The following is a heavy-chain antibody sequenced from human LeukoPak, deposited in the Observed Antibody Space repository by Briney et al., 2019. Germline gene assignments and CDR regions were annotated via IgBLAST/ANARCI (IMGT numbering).Heavy chain of an antibody. CDR2: IYYSGNT. J-gene: IGHJ4*02. V-gene: IGHV4-59*01. CDR1: GGSISSYY. CDR3: ARGGEAGLAD. Sequence: PSETLSLTCTVSGGSISSYYWNWIRQPPGKGLEWIGYIYYSGNTNYNPSLKSRVTISVDTSKNQFSLKLNSVTAADTAVYYCARGGEAGLADWGQGTLVTVSS. D-gene: IGHD4-17*01.